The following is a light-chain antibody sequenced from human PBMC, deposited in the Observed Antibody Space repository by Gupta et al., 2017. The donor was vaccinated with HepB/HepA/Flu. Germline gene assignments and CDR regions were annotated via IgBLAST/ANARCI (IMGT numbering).Light chain of an antibody. Sequence: DIQMTQSPSTLSASVGDRVTITCRATQSISSWLAWYQQKPGKAPKVLIYKASNLESGVPSRFSGRGSGTEFTLTSSSLQPDDFATYYCQQYNDYSWTFGQGTKVEI. CDR1: QSISSW. CDR3: QQYNDYSWT. J-gene: IGKJ1*01. CDR2: KAS. V-gene: IGKV1-5*03.